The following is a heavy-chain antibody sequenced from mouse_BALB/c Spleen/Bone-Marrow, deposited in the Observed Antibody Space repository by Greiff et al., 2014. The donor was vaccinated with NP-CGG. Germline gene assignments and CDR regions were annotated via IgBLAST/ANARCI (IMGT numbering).Heavy chain of an antibody. J-gene: IGHJ4*01. D-gene: IGHD2-14*01. Sequence: VQLQQSGPGLVQPSQSLSITCTVSGFSLTSYGVHWVRQPPGKGLEWLGVIWSGGNTDYNATFISRPSISKDNFKSRVFFKMTSLKANDPPISYCAGAYYGYVRDYGGQGPSAPVPP. CDR3: AGAYYGYVRDY. CDR2: IWSGGNT. V-gene: IGHV2-4*02. CDR1: GFSLTSYG.